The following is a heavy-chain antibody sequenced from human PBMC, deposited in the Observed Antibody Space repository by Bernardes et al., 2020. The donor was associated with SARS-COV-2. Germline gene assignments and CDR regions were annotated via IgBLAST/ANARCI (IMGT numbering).Heavy chain of an antibody. CDR3: ATERQSLTGFGVGHDAFDF. CDR1: GFTFEDYT. D-gene: IGHD3-3*01. J-gene: IGHJ3*01. CDR2: VSWDGSTT. V-gene: IGHV3-43*01. Sequence: GSLRVCCAASGFTFEDYTMHWVRQVPGKGLEWVSLVSWDGSTTNYADSVKGRFIISRDSSRNTVHLQMDSLRKEDTALYYCATERQSLTGFGVGHDAFDFWGQGTMVTVSS.